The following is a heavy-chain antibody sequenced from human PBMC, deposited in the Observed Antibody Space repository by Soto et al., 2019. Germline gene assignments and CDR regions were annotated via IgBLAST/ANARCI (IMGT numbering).Heavy chain of an antibody. CDR1: GGSISSGDNY. CDR2: IYYSGST. V-gene: IGHV4-30-4*01. J-gene: IGHJ4*02. CDR3: AREPADYYFDY. Sequence: SETLSLTCTVYGGSISSGDNYWSWIRQPPGKGLEWIGFIYYSGSTYYNPSLKSRVTISVDTSKNQFSLKVSSVTAADTAVYYCAREPADYYFDYWGQVGLVIVSS.